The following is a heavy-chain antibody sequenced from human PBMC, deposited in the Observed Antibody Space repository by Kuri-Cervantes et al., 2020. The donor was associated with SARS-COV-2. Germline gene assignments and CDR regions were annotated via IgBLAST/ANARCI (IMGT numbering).Heavy chain of an antibody. Sequence: SETLSLTCTVSGGSISSSSYYWGWIRQPPGKGLEWIGSIYYSGSTYYNPSLKSRVTISVDTSKNQFSLKLSSVTAADTAVYYCARGGLAVAGGQDYYYYMDVWGKGTTVTVSS. V-gene: IGHV4-39*07. CDR2: IYYSGST. D-gene: IGHD6-19*01. CDR1: GGSISSSSYY. J-gene: IGHJ6*03. CDR3: ARGGLAVAGGQDYYYYMDV.